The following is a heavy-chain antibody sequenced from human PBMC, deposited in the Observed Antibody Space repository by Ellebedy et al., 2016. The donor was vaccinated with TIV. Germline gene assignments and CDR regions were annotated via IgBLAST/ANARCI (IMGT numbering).Heavy chain of an antibody. D-gene: IGHD3-10*01. Sequence: GESLKISCAASGFPFSSYAISWVRQAPGKGLEWVSVISASGRITYYADSVGGRFTISRDNSKNTLYLQMNSLRAEDTAIYYCAKELTYGSGRPLDHWGQGTLVTVSS. J-gene: IGHJ4*02. CDR3: AKELTYGSGRPLDH. CDR1: GFPFSSYA. V-gene: IGHV3-23*01. CDR2: ISASGRIT.